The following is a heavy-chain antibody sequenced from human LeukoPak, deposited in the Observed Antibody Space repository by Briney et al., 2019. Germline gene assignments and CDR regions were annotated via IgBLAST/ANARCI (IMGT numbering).Heavy chain of an antibody. Sequence: PGGSLRLSCAASGFTFSSYAMSWVRQAPGKGLEWVSAISGSGGSTYYADSVKGRFTISRDNSKNTLYLQMNSLRAEDTAVYYCARAISSDFWSGLLDYWGQGTLVTVSS. CDR3: ARAISSDFWSGLLDY. V-gene: IGHV3-23*01. D-gene: IGHD3-3*01. J-gene: IGHJ4*02. CDR2: ISGSGGST. CDR1: GFTFSSYA.